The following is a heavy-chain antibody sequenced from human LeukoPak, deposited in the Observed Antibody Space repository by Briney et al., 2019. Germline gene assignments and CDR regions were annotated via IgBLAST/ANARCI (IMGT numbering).Heavy chain of an antibody. CDR1: GFTFSTYA. J-gene: IGHJ6*02. Sequence: GGSLRLSCSASGFTFSTYAMHWVRQAPGKGLEYVPAISTNGGSTYYADSVRGRFTISRDNSKNTLYLQMSSLRPEDTAVYYCVKGMEDYDILTGVLDVWGQGTTVTVSS. D-gene: IGHD3-9*01. V-gene: IGHV3-64D*06. CDR3: VKGMEDYDILTGVLDV. CDR2: ISTNGGST.